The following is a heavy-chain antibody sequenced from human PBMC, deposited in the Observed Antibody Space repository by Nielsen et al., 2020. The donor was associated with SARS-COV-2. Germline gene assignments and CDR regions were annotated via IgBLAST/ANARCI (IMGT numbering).Heavy chain of an antibody. V-gene: IGHV3-48*01. Sequence: GGSLRLSCAASGFAFSVYSMNWVRQAPGKGLEWLSYISSGSSTMYYADSVKGRFTVSRDNAKNSLYLRMNSLRAEDTAVYYCTGSRGPFDYWGQGTLVTVSS. CDR2: ISSGSSTM. J-gene: IGHJ4*02. CDR1: GFAFSVYS. CDR3: TGSRGPFDY.